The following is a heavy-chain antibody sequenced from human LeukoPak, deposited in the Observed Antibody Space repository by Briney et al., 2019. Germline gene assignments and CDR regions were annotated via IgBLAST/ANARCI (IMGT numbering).Heavy chain of an antibody. CDR2: IQHGGGNQ. D-gene: IGHD2-21*02. J-gene: IGHJ4*02. CDR1: GFILNNYY. Sequence: PGGSLRLSCAASGFILNNYYMHWVRQAPGKGLDGWPSIQHGGGNQYYVDSVKGRFTISRDNSKNTLYMQMNSLRTEDTAVYYCAKREAVAAMSDFDYWGQGTLVTVSS. V-gene: IGHV3-30*02. CDR3: AKREAVAAMSDFDY.